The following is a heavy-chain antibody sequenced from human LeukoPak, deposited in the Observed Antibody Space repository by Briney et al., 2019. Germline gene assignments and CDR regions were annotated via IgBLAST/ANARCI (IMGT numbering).Heavy chain of an antibody. V-gene: IGHV3-21*01. CDR3: ARDDFNDVGYFDY. J-gene: IGHJ4*02. CDR1: GFTFSSYS. Sequence: PGGSLRLSCAASGFTFSSYSMNWVRQAPGKGLEWVSYIRSSGTYIYHADSVKGRFTISRDNAKNSLYLQMNSLRAEGTAVYYCARDDFNDVGYFDYWGQGTQVTVSS. D-gene: IGHD1-1*01. CDR2: IRSSGTYI.